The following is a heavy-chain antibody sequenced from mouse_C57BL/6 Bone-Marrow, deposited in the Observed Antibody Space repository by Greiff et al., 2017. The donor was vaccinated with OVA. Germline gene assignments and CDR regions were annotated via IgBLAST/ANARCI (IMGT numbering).Heavy chain of an antibody. CDR1: GYSFTGYY. CDR3: ARGSTGYGNY. V-gene: IGHV1-42*01. D-gene: IGHD2-1*01. Sequence: EVKLEESGPELVKPGASVKISCKASGYSFTGYYMNWVKQSPEKSLEWIGEINPSTGGTTYNQKFKAKATLTVDKSSSTAYMQLKSLTSEDSAVYYCARGSTGYGNYWGQGTTLTVSS. J-gene: IGHJ2*01. CDR2: INPSTGGT.